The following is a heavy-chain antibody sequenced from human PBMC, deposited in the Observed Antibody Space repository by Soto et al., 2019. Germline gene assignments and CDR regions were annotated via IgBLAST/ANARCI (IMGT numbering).Heavy chain of an antibody. V-gene: IGHV1-46*03. CDR1: GYTFTSYY. CDR2: INPSGGST. Sequence: ASVKVSCKASGYTFTSYYMHWVRQAPGQGLEWMGIINPSGGSTSYAQKFQGRVTMTRDTSTSTVYMELSSLRSEDTAVYYCARASREAESRQQQLKFWGQGTLVTVSS. D-gene: IGHD6-13*01. J-gene: IGHJ4*02. CDR3: ARASREAESRQQQLKF.